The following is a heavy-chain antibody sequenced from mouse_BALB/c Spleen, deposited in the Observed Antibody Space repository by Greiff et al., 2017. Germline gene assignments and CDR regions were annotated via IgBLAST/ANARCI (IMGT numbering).Heavy chain of an antibody. V-gene: IGHV1S81*02. CDR2: INPSNGGT. Sequence: QVQLKQSGAELVKPGASVKLSCKASGYTFTSYYMYWVKQRPGQGLEWIGEINPSNGGTNFNEKFKSKATLTVDKSSSTAYMQLSSLTSEDSAVYYCTRCYRYDGYYAMDYWGQGTSVTVSS. CDR1: GYTFTSYY. D-gene: IGHD2-14*01. CDR3: TRCYRYDGYYAMDY. J-gene: IGHJ4*01.